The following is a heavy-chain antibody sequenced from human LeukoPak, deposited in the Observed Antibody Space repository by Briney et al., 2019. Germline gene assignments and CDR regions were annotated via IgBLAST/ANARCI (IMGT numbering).Heavy chain of an antibody. CDR1: GFTVSSNY. J-gene: IGHJ6*03. CDR3: ARYSSGWYSYYYYYYMDV. CDR2: IYSGGST. V-gene: IGHV3-66*01. D-gene: IGHD6-19*01. Sequence: GGSLRLSCAASGFTVSSNYMSWVRQAPGKGLEWVSVIYSGGSTYYADSVKGRFTISRDNSKNTLYLQMNSLRAEDTAVYYCARYSSGWYSYYYYYYMDVWGKGTTVTISS.